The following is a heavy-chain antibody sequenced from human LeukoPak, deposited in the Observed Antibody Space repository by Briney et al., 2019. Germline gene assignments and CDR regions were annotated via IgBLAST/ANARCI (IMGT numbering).Heavy chain of an antibody. CDR2: INHSGST. V-gene: IGHV4-34*01. D-gene: IGHD3-22*01. CDR1: GGSFSGYY. Sequence: PSGTLSLTCAVYGGSFSGYYWSWIRQPPGKGLEWIGEINHSGSTNYNPSLKCRVTISVDTSKNQFSLKLSSVTAADTAVYYCARALSSGGYYDSSGSRNGLDYWGQGTLVTVSS. J-gene: IGHJ4*02. CDR3: ARALSSGGYYDSSGSRNGLDY.